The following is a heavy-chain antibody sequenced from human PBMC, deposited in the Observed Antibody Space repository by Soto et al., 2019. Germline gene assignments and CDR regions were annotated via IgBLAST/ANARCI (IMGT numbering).Heavy chain of an antibody. Sequence: SVKVSCKASGGAFNTFGFSWVRQAPGQGLEWMGGIIPFFRTANYAQKFQDRVMITADESTSTVYMDLRSLRSEDTAKYYCARSPPMDSGDKYFYDFWGQGALVTVSS. J-gene: IGHJ4*02. CDR1: GGAFNTFG. CDR3: ARSPPMDSGDKYFYDF. CDR2: IIPFFRTA. V-gene: IGHV1-69*13. D-gene: IGHD4-17*01.